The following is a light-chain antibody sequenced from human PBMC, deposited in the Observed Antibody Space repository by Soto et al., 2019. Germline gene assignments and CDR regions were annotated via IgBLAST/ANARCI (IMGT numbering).Light chain of an antibody. Sequence: EIALRQIPGTLSLSPVERATLSCRSSQSVSRNYLAWYQQKPGQAPRLLIYGASTRATGIPARFSGSGSGTEFTLTISSLQSEDFAVYYCQKYNNWPLTFGGGTKVDIK. CDR2: GAS. J-gene: IGKJ4*01. CDR3: QKYNNWPLT. CDR1: QSVSRN. V-gene: IGKV3D-15*01.